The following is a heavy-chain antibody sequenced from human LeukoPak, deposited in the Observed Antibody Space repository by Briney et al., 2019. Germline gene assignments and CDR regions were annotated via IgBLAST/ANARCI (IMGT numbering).Heavy chain of an antibody. V-gene: IGHV4-59*01. Sequence: SETLSLTCTVSGGSISSYYWSWIRQPPGKGLEWIGYIYYSGSTNYSPSLKSRLTISVDTSTNQFSLKLSSVTAADTAVYYCASTYGSSGLGYFDLWGRGTLVTVSS. D-gene: IGHD6-13*01. J-gene: IGHJ2*01. CDR2: IYYSGST. CDR3: ASTYGSSGLGYFDL. CDR1: GGSISSYY.